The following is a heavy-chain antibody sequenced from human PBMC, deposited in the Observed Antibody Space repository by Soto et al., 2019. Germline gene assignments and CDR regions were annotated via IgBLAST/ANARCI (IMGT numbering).Heavy chain of an antibody. J-gene: IGHJ4*02. CDR3: ARDGASGSHIGY. CDR1: GGTFSSYA. CDR2: IIPIFGTA. V-gene: IGHV1-69*01. Sequence: QVQLVQSGAEVKKPGSSVKVSCKASGGTFSSYAISWVRQAPGQGLEWMGGIIPIFGTANYAQKFQGRVTSTADESTSTAYMELSSLSSEDTAVYYCARDGASGSHIGYWGQGTLVTVSS. D-gene: IGHD3-22*01.